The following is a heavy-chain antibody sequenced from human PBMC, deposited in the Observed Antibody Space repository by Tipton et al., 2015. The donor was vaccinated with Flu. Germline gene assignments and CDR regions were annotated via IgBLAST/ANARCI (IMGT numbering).Heavy chain of an antibody. CDR1: GGSISSGDYY. CDR3: ARKSYGDYGYDWYFDL. CDR2: IYYSGST. Sequence: LRLSCTVSGGSISSGDYYWSWIRQPPGKGLEWIGYIYYSGSTYYNPSLKSRVTISVDTSKNQFSLKLSSVTAADTAVYYCARKSYGDYGYDWYFDLWGRGTLVTVSS. V-gene: IGHV4-30-4*01. D-gene: IGHD4-17*01. J-gene: IGHJ2*01.